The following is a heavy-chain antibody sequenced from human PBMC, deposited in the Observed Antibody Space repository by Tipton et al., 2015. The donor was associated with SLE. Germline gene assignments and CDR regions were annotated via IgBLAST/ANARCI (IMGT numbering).Heavy chain of an antibody. CDR1: GGSISSYY. CDR3: ASGGRYCSSTSCYYFDY. CDR2: IYYSGST. Sequence: LRLSCTVSGGSISSYYWSWIRQPPGKGLEWIGYIYYSGSTYYNPSLKSRVTISVDTSKNQFSLKLSSVTAADTAVYYCASGGRYCSSTSCYYFDYWGQGTLVTVSS. V-gene: IGHV4-59*06. D-gene: IGHD2-2*01. J-gene: IGHJ4*02.